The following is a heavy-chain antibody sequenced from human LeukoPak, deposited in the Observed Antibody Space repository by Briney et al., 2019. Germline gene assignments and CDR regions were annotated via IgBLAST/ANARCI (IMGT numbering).Heavy chain of an antibody. CDR2: ISYDGSNK. V-gene: IGHV3-30*18. J-gene: IGHJ4*02. CDR3: AKYDY. CDR1: GFTFSSYG. Sequence: GGSLRLSCAASGFTFSSYGMHWVRQAPGKRLEWVAVISYDGSNKYYADSVKGRFTISRDNSKNTLYLQMNSLRAEDTAVYYCAKYDYWGQGTLVTVSS.